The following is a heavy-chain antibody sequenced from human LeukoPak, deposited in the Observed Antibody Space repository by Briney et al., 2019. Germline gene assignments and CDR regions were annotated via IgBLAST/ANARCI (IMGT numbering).Heavy chain of an antibody. J-gene: IGHJ4*02. CDR1: GFTFSRYA. Sequence: GGSLRLSCAASGFTFSRYAMHWVRQAPGKGVEWGAVISYDGSNKYYAYSLKGRFTISRDNSNNTLYLQMNSLRAEDTAVYYCPSTYIAAAGFDYWGQGTLVTVSS. V-gene: IGHV3-30-3*01. D-gene: IGHD6-13*01. CDR2: ISYDGSNK. CDR3: PSTYIAAAGFDY.